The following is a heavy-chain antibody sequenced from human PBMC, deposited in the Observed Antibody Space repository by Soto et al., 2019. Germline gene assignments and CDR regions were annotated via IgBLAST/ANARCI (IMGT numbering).Heavy chain of an antibody. CDR1: GVSLNTADTW. V-gene: IGHV4-30-4*01. D-gene: IGHD1-1*01. CDR3: VRSRQMESGNDYGLDV. J-gene: IGHJ6*02. CDR2: YHSGGST. Sequence: QVQLQESGSGLVKPSQSLSLTCTVSGVSLNTADTWWSWIRQSPGKGLEFIRYYHSGGSTYYDASIRSRLIISADTSNSQFSLKLSSVTVADTAVYFCVRSRQMESGNDYGLDVWGQGTTVTVSS.